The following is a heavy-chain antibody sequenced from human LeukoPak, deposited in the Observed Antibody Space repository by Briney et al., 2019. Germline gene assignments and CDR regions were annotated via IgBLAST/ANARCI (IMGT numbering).Heavy chain of an antibody. CDR3: VRGLGGREDY. CDR1: GFAFSPYW. Sequence: GGSLRLSCAASGFAFSPYWMHWVRQAPGEGPVWVSRINSDGTSTTYADSVKGRFTISRDNAKNTLFLQMNSLRAEDTAVYFCVRGLGGREDYWGQGTLVTVSS. J-gene: IGHJ4*02. D-gene: IGHD2-15*01. V-gene: IGHV3-74*01. CDR2: INSDGTST.